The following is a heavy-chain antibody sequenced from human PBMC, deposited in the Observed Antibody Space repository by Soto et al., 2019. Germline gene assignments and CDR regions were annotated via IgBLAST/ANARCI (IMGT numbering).Heavy chain of an antibody. V-gene: IGHV4-30-4*01. D-gene: IGHD6-25*01. J-gene: IGHJ4*02. CDR3: PRTTQQRPLFNY. CDR2: IYYSGST. Sequence: QVQLQESGPGLVKPSQTLSLTCTVSGGSISSGDYYWSWIRQPPGKGLEWIGYIYYSGSTYYNPSPRTRLTIPEDTPKNQFSLKRRSVTAADRAVYYCPRTTQQRPLFNYGGQETL. CDR1: GGSISSGDYY.